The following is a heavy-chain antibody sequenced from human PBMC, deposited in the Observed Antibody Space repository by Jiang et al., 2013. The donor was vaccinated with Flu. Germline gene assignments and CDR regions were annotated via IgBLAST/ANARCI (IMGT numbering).Heavy chain of an antibody. CDR1: GFTFSNAW. J-gene: IGHJ4*02. V-gene: IGHV3-15*01. D-gene: IGHD3-10*01. Sequence: LVEPGGSLRVSCAASGFTFSNAWMIWVRQAPGKGLEWVGRIKSKTDGGTTDYAAPVKGRFTISRDDSKNTLYLQMNSLKTEDTAVYYCTTDMGRSPNRNFDYWGQGTLVTVSS. CDR2: IKSKTDGGTT. CDR3: TTDMGRSPNRNFDY.